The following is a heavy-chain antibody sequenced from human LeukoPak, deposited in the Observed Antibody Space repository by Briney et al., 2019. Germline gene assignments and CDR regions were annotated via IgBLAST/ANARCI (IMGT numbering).Heavy chain of an antibody. V-gene: IGHV3-15*01. CDR1: GFTFSKAW. D-gene: IGHD6-13*01. J-gene: IGHJ4*02. CDR2: IKSKTDGETT. Sequence: GGSLSLSCAASGFTFSKAWMSWVRQAPGKGLEWVGRIKSKTDGETTDHAAPVKGRFTISRDDSKNTVYLQMNSLKTEDTAVYYCTTGAAASGTWAYWGQGTLVTVSS. CDR3: TTGAAASGTWAY.